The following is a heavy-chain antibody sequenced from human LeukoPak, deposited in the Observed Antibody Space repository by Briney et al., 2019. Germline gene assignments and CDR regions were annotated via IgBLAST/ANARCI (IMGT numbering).Heavy chain of an antibody. J-gene: IGHJ5*02. CDR2: IYPGDSDI. CDR3: ARQEYCSGGSCYTWFDP. V-gene: IGHV5-51*01. Sequence: GESLQISCQDSGYRFSSYWIAWVRQMPGKGLEYIGIIYPGDSDIRYSPSFRGQVTISADKSISTAYLQWSSLKASDTAMYYCARQEYCSGGSCYTWFDPWGQGTLVTVSS. CDR1: GYRFSSYW. D-gene: IGHD2-15*01.